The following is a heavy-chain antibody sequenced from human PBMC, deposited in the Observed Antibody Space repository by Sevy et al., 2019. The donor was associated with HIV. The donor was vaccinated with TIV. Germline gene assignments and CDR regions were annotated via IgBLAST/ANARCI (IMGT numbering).Heavy chain of an antibody. CDR1: GFTFSSYS. D-gene: IGHD6-19*01. CDR2: ISSSSSTI. Sequence: GGSLRLSCAASGFTFSSYSMNWVRQAPGKGLEWVSYISSSSSTIYYADSVKGRFTISRDNAKNSLYLQMNSLRDEDTAVYYCALPAYSSGWYYYYGMDVWGQRTTVTVSS. V-gene: IGHV3-48*02. J-gene: IGHJ6*02. CDR3: ALPAYSSGWYYYYGMDV.